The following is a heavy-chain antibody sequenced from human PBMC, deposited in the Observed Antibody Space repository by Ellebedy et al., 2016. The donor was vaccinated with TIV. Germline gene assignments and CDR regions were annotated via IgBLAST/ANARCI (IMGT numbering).Heavy chain of an antibody. D-gene: IGHD3-16*01. J-gene: IGHJ3*02. CDR3: ARVDRGLAFDI. V-gene: IGHV3-53*01. CDR2: IYSAGST. Sequence: GESLKISCAASGFNFGGHAMKWVRQAPGKGLEWVSIIYSAGSTYYADSVKGRFTISRDNSKSTLYLQMNSLRAEDTAVYYCARVDRGLAFDIWGQGTMVTVSS. CDR1: GFNFGGHA.